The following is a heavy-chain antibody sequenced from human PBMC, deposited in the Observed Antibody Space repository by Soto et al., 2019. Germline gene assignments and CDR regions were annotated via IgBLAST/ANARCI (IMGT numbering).Heavy chain of an antibody. J-gene: IGHJ4*02. V-gene: IGHV5-51*01. CDR1: GYIFNTYW. CDR2: IYPGDSDT. CDR3: ARFASGGASC. D-gene: IGHD3-16*01. Sequence: GESLKISCRTSGYIFNTYWIGWVRQTPEKGLEWMGLIYPGDSDTRTNPSLQGQVTMSSNKSITTAYLHWSSLKASDTAMYYCARFASGGASCRGKGTPITFST.